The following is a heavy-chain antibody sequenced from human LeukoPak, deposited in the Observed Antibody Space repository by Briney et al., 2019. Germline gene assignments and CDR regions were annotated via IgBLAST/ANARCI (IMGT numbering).Heavy chain of an antibody. CDR2: IYSGGST. CDR3: ATAIKYYYDSSGYYDY. V-gene: IGHV3-53*01. CDR1: GFTVSSNY. Sequence: GGSLRLSCAASGFTVSSNYMSWVRQAPGKGLEWVSVIYSGGSTYYADSVKGRFTISRDNSKNTLYLQMNSLRAEDTAVYYCATAIKYYYDSSGYYDYWGQGTLVTVSS. J-gene: IGHJ4*02. D-gene: IGHD3-22*01.